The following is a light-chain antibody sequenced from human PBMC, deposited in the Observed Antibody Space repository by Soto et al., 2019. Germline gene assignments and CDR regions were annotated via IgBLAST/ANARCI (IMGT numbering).Light chain of an antibody. CDR2: NTN. CDR3: LLYLGGGIWV. J-gene: IGLJ3*02. Sequence: QAVVTQAPSFSVSPGGTVTLTCGLSSGPVFTSSYPNWYQQTPGQAPRTLIFNTNTRSSGVPDRFSGSILGDKAALTITGAQADDDSYYYCLLYLGGGIWVFGGGTQLTVL. CDR1: SGPVFTSSY. V-gene: IGLV8-61*01.